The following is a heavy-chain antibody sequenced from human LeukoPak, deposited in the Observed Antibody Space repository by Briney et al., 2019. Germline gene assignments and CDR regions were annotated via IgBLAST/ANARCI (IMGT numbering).Heavy chain of an antibody. CDR1: GYIFTGYC. CDR3: ARAQVAGTRDAFDI. Sequence: VASVKVSCKASGYIFTGYCMHWVRQAPGQGLEWMGIINPSGGTTSYAQKFQGRVTMTRDTSTSTVYMELTSLRSEDTAVYSCARAQVAGTRDAFDIWGQGTMVTVSS. J-gene: IGHJ3*02. CDR2: INPSGGTT. V-gene: IGHV1-46*01. D-gene: IGHD6-19*01.